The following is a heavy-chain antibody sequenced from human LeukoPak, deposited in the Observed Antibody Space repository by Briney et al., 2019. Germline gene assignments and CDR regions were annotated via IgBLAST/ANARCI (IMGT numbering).Heavy chain of an antibody. CDR3: ARGLVTAIHWFDP. CDR2: ISPYNGNT. CDR1: GYTFTSYG. Sequence: APVNVSCKASGYTFTSYGITWVRQAPGKGLEWMGWISPYNGNTNYAQKLQGRVTMTAETSTTTAYMELRSLRSDDTAVYYCARGLVTAIHWFDPWGQGTLVTVSS. V-gene: IGHV1-18*01. D-gene: IGHD2-21*02. J-gene: IGHJ5*02.